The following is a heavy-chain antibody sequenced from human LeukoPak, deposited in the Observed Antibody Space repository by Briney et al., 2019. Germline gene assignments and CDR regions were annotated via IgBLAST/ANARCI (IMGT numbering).Heavy chain of an antibody. D-gene: IGHD4-17*01. J-gene: IGHJ5*02. Sequence: GGSLRLSCAASGFTFSSYAMSWVRQAPGKGLEWVFAISDSGGTTYYADSVKGRFTISRDNLKNTLYLQMNSLRAEDTAVYYCAKVNPTVKGWFDPWGQGTLVTVSS. V-gene: IGHV3-23*01. CDR1: GFTFSSYA. CDR3: AKVNPTVKGWFDP. CDR2: ISDSGGTT.